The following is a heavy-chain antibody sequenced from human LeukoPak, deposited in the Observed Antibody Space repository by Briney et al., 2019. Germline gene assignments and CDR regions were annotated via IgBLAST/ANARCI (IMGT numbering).Heavy chain of an antibody. J-gene: IGHJ4*02. V-gene: IGHV1-46*01. D-gene: IGHD3-10*01. CDR1: GYTFTSFF. CDR2: INPRGGSA. CDR3: ARDYHGSGSLTTFDS. Sequence: ASVKVSCKASGYTFTSFFMHRVRQAPGQGLEWMGIINPRGGSATSAQKFQGRVTMTRDTSTSTVYMELSSLRSEDTAVYYCARDYHGSGSLTTFDSWGQGTLVTVSS.